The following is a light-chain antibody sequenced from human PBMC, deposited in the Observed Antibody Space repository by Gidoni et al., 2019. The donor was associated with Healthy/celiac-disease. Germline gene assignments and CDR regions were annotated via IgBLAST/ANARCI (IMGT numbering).Light chain of an antibody. CDR3: SSYTSSSTLYV. Sequence: QSALTQPASVSGSPGQSTPISCTGTSSDVGGYNYVSWYQKHPGKAPKLMIYEVSNRPSGVSNRFSGSKSGNTASLTISGLQAEDEADYYCSSYTSSSTLYVFGTGTKVTVL. CDR2: EVS. V-gene: IGLV2-14*01. CDR1: SSDVGGYNY. J-gene: IGLJ1*01.